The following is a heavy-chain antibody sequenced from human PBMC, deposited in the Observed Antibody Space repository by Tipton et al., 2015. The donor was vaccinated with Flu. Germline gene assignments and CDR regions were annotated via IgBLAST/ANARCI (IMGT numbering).Heavy chain of an antibody. D-gene: IGHD6-13*01. CDR2: IYPGDSDT. V-gene: IGHV5-51*01. CDR1: INSFSNYW. J-gene: IGHJ3*02. CDR3: ARTLGRAAGNAFDI. Sequence: QLVQSGPEVKKPGESLNISCKGSINSFSNYWVAWVRQMPGKGLEWMGIIYPGDSDTRYSPSFQGQVTISADKSSSTAYLQWSSLKASDTAIYYCARTLGRAAGNAFDIWGQGTMVTVSS.